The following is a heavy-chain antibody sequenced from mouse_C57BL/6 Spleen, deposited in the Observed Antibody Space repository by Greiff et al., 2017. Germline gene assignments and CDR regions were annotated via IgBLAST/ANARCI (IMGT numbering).Heavy chain of an antibody. J-gene: IGHJ1*03. Sequence: VQLQQSGPELVKPGASVKMSCKASGYTFTDYNMHWVKQSHGKSLEWIGYINPNNGGTSYNKKFKGKATLTVNKSSSTAYMELRSLTSEDSAVYYCARELRSYWYFDVWGTGTTVTVSS. D-gene: IGHD1-1*01. CDR2: INPNNGGT. CDR1: GYTFTDYN. V-gene: IGHV1-22*01. CDR3: ARELRSYWYFDV.